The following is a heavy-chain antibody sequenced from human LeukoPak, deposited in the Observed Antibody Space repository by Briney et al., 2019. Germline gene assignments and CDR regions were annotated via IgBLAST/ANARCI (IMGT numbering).Heavy chain of an antibody. V-gene: IGHV3-74*01. CDR2: INSDGSST. D-gene: IGHD3-22*01. J-gene: IGHJ4*02. CDR1: GFTFSAFW. CDR3: ARGLVHDTSGYYSDY. Sequence: GGSLRLSCAASGFTFSAFWMHWVRHAPGKGLVWVSRINSDGSSTTYADSVKGRFTVSRDNAKNTLYLQMDSLRAEDSAVYYCARGLVHDTSGYYSDYWGQGILVTVSS.